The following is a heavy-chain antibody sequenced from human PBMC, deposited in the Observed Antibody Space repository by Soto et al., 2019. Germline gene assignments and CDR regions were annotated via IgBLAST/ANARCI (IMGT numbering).Heavy chain of an antibody. J-gene: IGHJ6*02. D-gene: IGHD3-10*01. V-gene: IGHV2-5*02. CDR3: XXXHXYGSGRLDVDV. CDR1: GFSFSTTGMG. CDR2: LYWADDK. Sequence: QITLKESGPTLVRPTVTLTLTCSFSGFSFSTTGMGVGWVRQPPGEALEWLALLYWADDKRYRPTLKSRHTXXXXXXXXXXXXXXXXXXXXXXXXXXXXXXHXYGSGRLDVDVWGQGITVTVSS.